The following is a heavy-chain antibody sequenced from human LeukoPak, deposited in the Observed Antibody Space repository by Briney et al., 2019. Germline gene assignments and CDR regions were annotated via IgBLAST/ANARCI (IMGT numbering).Heavy chain of an antibody. CDR1: GYTFTGYY. V-gene: IGHV1-2*02. J-gene: IGHJ4*02. CDR2: INPNSGGT. Sequence: ASVKVSCKASGYTFTGYYMHWVRQAPGQGLEWMGWINPNSGGTNYAQKFQGRVTMTRDTSISIAYMELSRLRSDDTAVYYCARGRYCSSTRSRYCSGGSFLYFDYWGQGTLVTVSS. D-gene: IGHD2-15*01. CDR3: ARGRYCSSTRSRYCSGGSFLYFDY.